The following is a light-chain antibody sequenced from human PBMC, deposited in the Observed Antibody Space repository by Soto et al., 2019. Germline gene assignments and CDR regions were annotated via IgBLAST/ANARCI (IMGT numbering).Light chain of an antibody. CDR1: QSISSW. J-gene: IGKJ1*01. Sequence: DIQMTQSPSTLSASVGDRVTITCRASQSISSWLAWYQQKPGKAPKLLIYKASSLEGGVPSRFSGSGSGTEFTLTISSLQPDDFATYYCQQYNGTFGQGTKVEIK. CDR3: QQYNGT. V-gene: IGKV1-5*03. CDR2: KAS.